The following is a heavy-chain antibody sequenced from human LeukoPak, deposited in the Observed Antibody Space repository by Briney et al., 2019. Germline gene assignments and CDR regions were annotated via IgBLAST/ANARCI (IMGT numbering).Heavy chain of an antibody. CDR2: IHSSGGS. CDR3: ARLGSYHDF. CDR1: GASIRNYY. Sequence: PSETLSLTCTISGASIRNYYWSWIRQTSEKGLEWMGHIHSSGGSSYYPSLKSRLTLSIDTSRNQLSLKLPSVTAADTAVYFCARLGSYHDFWGQGALVTVSS. J-gene: IGHJ4*02. V-gene: IGHV4-4*09. D-gene: IGHD1-26*01.